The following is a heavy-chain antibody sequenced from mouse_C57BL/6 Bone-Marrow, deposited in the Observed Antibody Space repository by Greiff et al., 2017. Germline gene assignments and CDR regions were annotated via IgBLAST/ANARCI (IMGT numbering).Heavy chain of an antibody. V-gene: IGHV5-6*01. CDR1: GFTFSSYG. CDR2: ISSGGSYT. Sequence: EVKLMESGGDLVKPGGSLKLSCAASGFTFSSYGMSWVRQTPDKRLEWVATISSGGSYTYYPDSVKGRFPISRDNAKNTLYLQMSSLKSEDTAMYYCARLGNSAWFAYWGQGTLVTVSA. D-gene: IGHD2-1*01. CDR3: ARLGNSAWFAY. J-gene: IGHJ3*01.